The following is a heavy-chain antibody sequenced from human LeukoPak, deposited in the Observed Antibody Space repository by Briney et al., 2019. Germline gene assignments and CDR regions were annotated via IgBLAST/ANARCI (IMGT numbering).Heavy chain of an antibody. Sequence: ASVKVSCKASGYTLTGYYMHGVRQAPGQGLEWMGWINPNSGGTNYAQKFQGRVTMTRDTSISTAYMELSRLRSDDTAVYYCAIGWFGESHDAFDIWGQGTMVTVSS. CDR2: INPNSGGT. J-gene: IGHJ3*02. V-gene: IGHV1-2*02. D-gene: IGHD3-10*01. CDR1: GYTLTGYY. CDR3: AIGWFGESHDAFDI.